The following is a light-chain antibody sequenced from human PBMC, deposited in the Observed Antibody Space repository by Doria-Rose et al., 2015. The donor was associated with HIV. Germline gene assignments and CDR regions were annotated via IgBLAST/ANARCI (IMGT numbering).Light chain of an antibody. V-gene: IGKV3-20*01. CDR3: HQYGTSWT. J-gene: IGKJ1*01. CDR1: QSFSSTY. CDR2: DGS. Sequence: EIVLTQSPGTLSLSPGERATLSCRASQSFSSTYLAWYQQKPGQAHSLLIYDGSTRATGIPDRFSASGSGTDFTLTINRLEPEDLALYYCHQYGTSWTFGQGTKVEI.